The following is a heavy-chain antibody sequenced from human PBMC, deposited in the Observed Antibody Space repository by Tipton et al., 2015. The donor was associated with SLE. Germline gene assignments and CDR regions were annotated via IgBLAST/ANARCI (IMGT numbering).Heavy chain of an antibody. Sequence: SLRLSCTASTFSLSTFTMHWVRQAPGKGLEWVAVLSNDGTNKYYADSVKGRFTISRDNAKNALYLQMNSLRAEDTALYYCAKGIFGGVTTYYFDYWGQGTLVTVSS. V-gene: IGHV3-30*04. D-gene: IGHD3-3*01. J-gene: IGHJ4*02. CDR3: AKGIFGGVTTYYFDY. CDR1: TFSLSTFT. CDR2: LSNDGTNK.